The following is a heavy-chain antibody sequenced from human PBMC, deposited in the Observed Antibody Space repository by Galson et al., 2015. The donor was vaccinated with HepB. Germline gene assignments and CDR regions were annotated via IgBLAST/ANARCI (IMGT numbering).Heavy chain of an antibody. V-gene: IGHV1-69*04. CDR3: ARDPRRYYYGSGSNYYYGMDV. Sequence: SVKVSCKASGGTFSSYTISWVRQAPGQGLEWMGRIIPILGIANYAQKFQGRVTITADKSTSTAYMELSSLRSEDTAVYYCARDPRRYYYGSGSNYYYGMDVWGQGTTVTVSS. D-gene: IGHD3-10*01. J-gene: IGHJ6*02. CDR2: IIPILGIA. CDR1: GGTFSSYT.